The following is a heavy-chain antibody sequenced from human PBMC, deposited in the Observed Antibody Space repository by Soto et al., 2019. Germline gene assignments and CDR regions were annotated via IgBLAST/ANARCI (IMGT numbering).Heavy chain of an antibody. CDR2: INPDNGNT. CDR3: ARGIATGQLDP. V-gene: IGHV1-3*01. CDR1: GYTFTSYT. D-gene: IGHD2-15*01. J-gene: IGHJ5*02. Sequence: QVQLVQSGAEVKKPGASVKISCKSSGYTFTSYTMNWVRQAPGQRLEWMGWINPDNGNTKSSQKFQDRVIITRDTSASTAYMDLSSLSSEDTAVYYCARGIATGQLDPWGQGTLVTVSS.